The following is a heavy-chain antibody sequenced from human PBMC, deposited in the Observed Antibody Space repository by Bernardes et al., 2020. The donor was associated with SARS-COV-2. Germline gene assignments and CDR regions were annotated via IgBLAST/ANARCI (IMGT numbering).Heavy chain of an antibody. CDR2: INHSGST. D-gene: IGHD4-4*01. J-gene: IGHJ6*02. CDR1: GGSFSGYY. CDR3: ARALAVSTLYYYDYYGMDV. Sequence: SETLSLTCAVYGGSFSGYYWSWIRQPPGKGLEWIWEINHSGSTNYNPSLKSRVTISVDTSKNQFSLKLSSVTAADTAVYYCARALAVSTLYYYDYYGMDVWGQGTTVTVAS. V-gene: IGHV4-34*01.